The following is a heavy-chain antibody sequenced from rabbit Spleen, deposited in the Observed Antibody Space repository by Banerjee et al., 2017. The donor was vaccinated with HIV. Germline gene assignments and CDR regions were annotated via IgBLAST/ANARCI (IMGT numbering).Heavy chain of an antibody. J-gene: IGHJ4*01. D-gene: IGHD7-1*01. CDR2: IYAGSSGIT. CDR3: ARDYADDSNLIWAFAL. Sequence: QSLEESGGDLVKPGASLTLTCIASGVSFSGDSYMCWVRQAPGKGLEWIACIYAGSSGITYYANWAKGRFTISKTSSTTVTLQVTSLTAADTAIYFCARDYADDSNLIWAFALWGPGTLV. CDR1: GVSFSGDSY. V-gene: IGHV1S40*01.